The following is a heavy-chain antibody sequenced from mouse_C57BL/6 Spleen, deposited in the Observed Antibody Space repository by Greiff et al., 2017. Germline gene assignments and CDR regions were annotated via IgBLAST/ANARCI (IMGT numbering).Heavy chain of an antibody. CDR3: ARALWGYGSGDAMDD. D-gene: IGHD1-1*01. CDR2: INPNNGGT. Sequence: EVQLQQSGPELVKPGASVKISCKASGYTFTDYYMNWVKQSHGKSLEWIGDINPNNGGTNYNQKFKDKATLTVDKSSSTAYMELRSLTSEDSAVYYCARALWGYGSGDAMDDWGQGTSVTVSS. V-gene: IGHV1-26*01. J-gene: IGHJ4*01. CDR1: GYTFTDYY.